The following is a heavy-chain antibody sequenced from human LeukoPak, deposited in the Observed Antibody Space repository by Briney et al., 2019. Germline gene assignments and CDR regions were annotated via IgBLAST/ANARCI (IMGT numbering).Heavy chain of an antibody. D-gene: IGHD3-22*01. Sequence: ASVKVSCKVSGYTLTELSMHWVRQAPGKGLEWMGGFDPEDGETIYAQKFQGRVTITTDESTSTAYMELSSLRSEDTAVYYCASAFYYYDSSGYFNFDYWGQGTLVTVSS. CDR1: GYTLTELS. CDR2: FDPEDGET. CDR3: ASAFYYYDSSGYFNFDY. V-gene: IGHV1-24*01. J-gene: IGHJ4*02.